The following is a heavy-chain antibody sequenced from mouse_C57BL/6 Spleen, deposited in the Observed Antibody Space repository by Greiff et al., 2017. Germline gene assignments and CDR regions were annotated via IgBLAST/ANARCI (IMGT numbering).Heavy chain of an antibody. Sequence: VQLQQSGAELMKPGASVKLSCKATGYTFTGYWIEWVKQRPGHGLEWIGEILPGSGSTNYNEKFKGKATFTADTSSNTAYMQLSSLPTEDSAIYYCARRDGYTWFAYWGQGTLVTVSA. CDR1: GYTFTGYW. D-gene: IGHD2-3*01. CDR2: ILPGSGST. J-gene: IGHJ3*01. CDR3: ARRDGYTWFAY. V-gene: IGHV1-9*01.